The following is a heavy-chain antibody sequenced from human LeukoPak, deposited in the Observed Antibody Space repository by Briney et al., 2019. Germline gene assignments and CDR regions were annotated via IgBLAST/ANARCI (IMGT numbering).Heavy chain of an antibody. CDR1: GGSISSSSYY. Sequence: SETLSLTCTVSGGSISSSSYYWGWIRQPPGKGLEWIGSIYYSGSTYYNPSLKSRVTISVDTSKNQFSLKLSSVTAADTAVYYCARVVVPAAIEADGWFDPWGQGTLVTVSS. J-gene: IGHJ5*02. D-gene: IGHD2-2*01. V-gene: IGHV4-39*01. CDR2: IYYSGST. CDR3: ARVVVPAAIEADGWFDP.